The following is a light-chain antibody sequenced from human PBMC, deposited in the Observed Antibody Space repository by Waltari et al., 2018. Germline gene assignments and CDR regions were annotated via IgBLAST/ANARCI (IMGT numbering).Light chain of an antibody. CDR1: SSNIGAGYD. Sequence: QSVLTQPPSVSGAPGQRVTISCTGSSSNIGAGYDVHWYQQLPGAAPKVVTYGNSNRPSGVPDRFSCSKSCTSASLAITGLQADDEADYYCQSYDSSLSGSVFGGGTKLTVL. J-gene: IGLJ2*01. CDR3: QSYDSSLSGSV. CDR2: GNS. V-gene: IGLV1-40*01.